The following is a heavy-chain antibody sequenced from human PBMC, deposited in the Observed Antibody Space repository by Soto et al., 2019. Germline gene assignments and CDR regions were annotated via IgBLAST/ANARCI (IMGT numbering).Heavy chain of an antibody. Sequence: QVQLQESGPGLVEPSQTLSLTCTVSGGSISSGGYYWSWIRQHPGKGLEWIGYIYYSGSTYYNPSLKSRVTISVDTSKNQFSLKLSSVTAADTAVYYCARSSCGGDCSPGRIWFDPWGQGTLVTVSS. J-gene: IGHJ5*02. CDR1: GGSISSGGYY. CDR2: IYYSGST. CDR3: ARSSCGGDCSPGRIWFDP. D-gene: IGHD2-21*02. V-gene: IGHV4-31*03.